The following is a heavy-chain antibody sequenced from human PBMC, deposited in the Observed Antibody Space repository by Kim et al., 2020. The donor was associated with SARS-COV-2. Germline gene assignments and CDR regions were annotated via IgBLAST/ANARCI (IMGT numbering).Heavy chain of an antibody. Sequence: GGSLRLSCAASGFTFSDHYMDWVRQAPGKGLEWVGRTRNKANSYTTEYAASVKGRFTISRDDSKNSLYLQMNSLKTEDTAVYYCRLLYYYDSSGLKNDAFDIWGQGTMVTVSS. CDR3: RLLYYYDSSGLKNDAFDI. D-gene: IGHD3-22*01. CDR2: TRNKANSYTT. V-gene: IGHV3-72*01. CDR1: GFTFSDHY. J-gene: IGHJ3*02.